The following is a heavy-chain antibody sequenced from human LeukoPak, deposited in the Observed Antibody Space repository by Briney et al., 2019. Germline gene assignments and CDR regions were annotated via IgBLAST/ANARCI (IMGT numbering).Heavy chain of an antibody. CDR1: GFTFSSYS. J-gene: IGHJ4*02. D-gene: IGHD1-26*01. V-gene: IGHV3-43D*04. Sequence: PGGSLRLSCAASGFTFSSYSMNWVRQAPGKGLEWVSLISWDGGSTYYADSVKGRFTISRDNSKNSLYLQMNSLRAEDTALYYCAKASSGSYFLIGYWGQGTLVTVSS. CDR2: ISWDGGST. CDR3: AKASSGSYFLIGY.